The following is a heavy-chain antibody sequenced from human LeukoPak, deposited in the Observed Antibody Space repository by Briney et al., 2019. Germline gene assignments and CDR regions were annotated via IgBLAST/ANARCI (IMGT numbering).Heavy chain of an antibody. CDR3: TRRTRIGAGVYNLDF. Sequence: SETLSLTCTVSGGSISGYYWNWIRQPPGKGLEWLGYIYPSGNSDYNPSLKSRVSMSVDTSRKQISLRLSSVTAADTAVYYCTRRTRIGAGVYNLDFWGQGTLVTVSS. V-gene: IGHV4-4*09. CDR2: IYPSGNS. J-gene: IGHJ4*02. D-gene: IGHD6-25*01. CDR1: GGSISGYY.